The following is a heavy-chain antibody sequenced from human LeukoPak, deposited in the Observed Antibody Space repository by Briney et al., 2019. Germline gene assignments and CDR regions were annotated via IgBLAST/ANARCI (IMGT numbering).Heavy chain of an antibody. J-gene: IGHJ4*02. CDR1: GFTFSSYE. CDR2: ISSSGSTI. V-gene: IGHV3-48*03. CDR3: SRGTGGLLQRTHYFGL. D-gene: IGHD2/OR15-2a*01. Sequence: QPGGSLRLSCAASGFTFSSYEMNWVRQAPGKGLEWVSYISSSGSTIYYADSVKGRFTISRDNAKNSLYLQMNSLRAEDTAVYYCSRGTGGLLQRTHYFGLRGQGTLVTVSS.